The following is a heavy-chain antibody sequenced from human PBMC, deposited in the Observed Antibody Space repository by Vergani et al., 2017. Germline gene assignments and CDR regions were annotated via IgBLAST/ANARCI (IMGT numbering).Heavy chain of an antibody. CDR3: ARDPWRSTSCYRGVYGRDV. CDR1: GFTFSDYY. Sequence: QVQLVESGGGLVKPGGSLRLSCAASGFTFSDYYMSWIRQAPGKGLEWVSYISSSGSTIYYADSVKGRFTISRDNAKNSLYLQRNSLRAEDTAVYYCARDPWRSTSCYRGVYGRDVWGQGTTVTVSS. D-gene: IGHD2-2*02. V-gene: IGHV3-11*01. J-gene: IGHJ6*02. CDR2: ISSSGSTI.